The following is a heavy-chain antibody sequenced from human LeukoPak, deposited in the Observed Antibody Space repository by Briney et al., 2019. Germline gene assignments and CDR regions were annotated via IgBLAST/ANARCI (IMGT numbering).Heavy chain of an antibody. CDR3: ATTTYYYDSSGYYPIDY. J-gene: IGHJ4*02. CDR1: GFTFSSYA. V-gene: IGHV3-23*01. Sequence: PGGSLRLSCAASGFTFSSYAMSWVRQAPGKGLEWVSAISGSGGSTYYADSVKGRFTISRDNSKNTLYLQMNSLRAEDTAVYYCATTTYYYDSSGYYPIDYWGQGTLATVSS. CDR2: ISGSGGST. D-gene: IGHD3-22*01.